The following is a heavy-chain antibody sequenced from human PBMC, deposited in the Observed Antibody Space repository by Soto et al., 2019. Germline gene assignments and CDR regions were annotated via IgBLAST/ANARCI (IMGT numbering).Heavy chain of an antibody. CDR1: GGSISTGGYY. V-gene: IGHV4-31*02. CDR2: IYYSGST. D-gene: IGHD4-17*01. J-gene: IGHJ4*02. Sequence: QVQXXXSGPGLVKPXXXXXLTXTXXGGSISTGGYYWTWIRQHPGKGLEWIGYIYYSGSTYYNPSLQSRVTISVDTSKNQFSLKLSSVTAADTAVYYCARGLSVTLFDNWGQGTLVTVSS. CDR3: ARGLSVTLFDN.